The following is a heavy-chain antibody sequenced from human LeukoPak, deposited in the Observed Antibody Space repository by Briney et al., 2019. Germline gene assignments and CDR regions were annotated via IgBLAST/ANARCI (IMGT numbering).Heavy chain of an antibody. D-gene: IGHD4-17*01. Sequence: GGSLRLSCTASGFTSGDYAMSWVRQAPGKGLEWVGFIRSKAYGGTTEYAASVKGRFSISRDDSKSIAYLQMNSLKTEDTAVYYCTRSRSTVTPLNWGQGTLVTVSS. V-gene: IGHV3-49*04. CDR1: GFTSGDYA. CDR3: TRSRSTVTPLN. CDR2: IRSKAYGGTT. J-gene: IGHJ4*02.